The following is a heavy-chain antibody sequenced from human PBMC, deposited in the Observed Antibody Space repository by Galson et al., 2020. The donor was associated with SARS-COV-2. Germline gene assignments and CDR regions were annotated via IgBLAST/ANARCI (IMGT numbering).Heavy chain of an antibody. V-gene: IGHV4-39*01. D-gene: IGHD5-18*01. Sequence: SETLSLTCIVSGGSVTSRSYFWGWIRQPPGKGLEWIGSSHYSGKVSYTPSLKSRVTISVDTSKNQFSLRLNSVTAADTAVYSCARQSIAIELWLEGGDWFDPWGQGTLVTVSS. CDR2: SHYSGKV. CDR3: ARQSIAIELWLEGGDWFDP. J-gene: IGHJ5*02. CDR1: GGSVTSRSYF.